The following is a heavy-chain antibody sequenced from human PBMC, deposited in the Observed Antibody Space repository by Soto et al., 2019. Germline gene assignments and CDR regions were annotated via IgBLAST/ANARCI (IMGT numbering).Heavy chain of an antibody. CDR2: INSDGSRT. D-gene: IGHD2-2*01. J-gene: IGHJ6*02. V-gene: IGHV3-74*01. CDR1: GFNFSRYW. CDR3: ARDLSSCSSARCYSYYYGMDV. Sequence: EVQLVESGGGLVQPGGSLRLSCSASGFNFSRYWTHWVRQVPGRGLVWVSHINSDGSRTTNADSVKGRFTISRDNAKNTLYLQMNSLRAEDTAVYYCARDLSSCSSARCYSYYYGMDVWGQGTTVIVSS.